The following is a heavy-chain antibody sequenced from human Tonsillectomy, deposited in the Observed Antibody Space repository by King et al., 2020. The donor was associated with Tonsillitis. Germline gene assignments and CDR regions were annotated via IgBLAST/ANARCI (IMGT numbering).Heavy chain of an antibody. D-gene: IGHD4-23*01. CDR1: GFTFSSYA. CDR2: ISYDGSDK. J-gene: IGHJ6*02. V-gene: IGHV3-30-3*01. Sequence: VQLVESGGGVVQPGRSLRLSCAASGFTFSSYAMHWVRQAPGKGLEWVAVISYDGSDKYYADSVKGRFTISRDNSKNTLYLQMNSLRAEDTTVYYCARVRGGNYYYYYGMDGWGQGTTVTVSS. CDR3: ARVRGGNYYYYYGMDG.